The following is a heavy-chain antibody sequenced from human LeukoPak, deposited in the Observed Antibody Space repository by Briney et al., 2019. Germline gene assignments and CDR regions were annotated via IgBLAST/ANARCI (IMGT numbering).Heavy chain of an antibody. D-gene: IGHD3-3*01. Sequence: ASVKVSCKASGYTFTSYDINWVRQATGQGLEWMGWMNPNSGNTGYAQKFQGRVTMTRNTSISTAYMELSSLRSEDTAVYYCARTRPGRITIFGAVIKGYYGMDVWGQGTTVTVSS. V-gene: IGHV1-8*01. CDR3: ARTRPGRITIFGAVIKGYYGMDV. CDR2: MNPNSGNT. CDR1: GYTFTSYD. J-gene: IGHJ6*02.